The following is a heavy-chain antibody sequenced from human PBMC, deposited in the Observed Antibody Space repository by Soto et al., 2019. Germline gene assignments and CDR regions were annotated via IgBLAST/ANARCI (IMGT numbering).Heavy chain of an antibody. CDR1: GGSFSSYY. J-gene: IGHJ4*02. CDR2: IYYSGST. V-gene: IGHV4-39*01. CDR3: ASSAQLEPPDQYYFDY. D-gene: IGHD1-1*01. Sequence: PSETLSLTCAVYGGSFSSYYRGWIRQPPGKGLEWIGSIYYSGSTYYNPSLKSRVTISVDTSKNQFSLKLSSVTAADTAVYYCASSAQLEPPDQYYFDYWGQGTLVTVSS.